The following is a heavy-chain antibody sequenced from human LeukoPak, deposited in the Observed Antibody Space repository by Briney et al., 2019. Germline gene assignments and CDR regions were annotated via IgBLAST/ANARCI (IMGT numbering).Heavy chain of an antibody. CDR2: INPILGIA. CDR1: GGTFSIYA. CDR3: ARDTSEYYYDSSGSHFDY. D-gene: IGHD3-22*01. V-gene: IGHV1-69*04. J-gene: IGHJ4*02. Sequence: SVKVSCKASGGTFSIYAISWVRQDPGQGLGWMGRINPILGIANYAQKFQGRVTITADKSTGTAYMELSSLRSEDTAVYYCARDTSEYYYDSSGSHFDYWGQGTLVTVSS.